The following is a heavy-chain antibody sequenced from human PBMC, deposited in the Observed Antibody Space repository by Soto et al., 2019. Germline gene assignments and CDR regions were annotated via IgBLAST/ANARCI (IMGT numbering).Heavy chain of an antibody. Sequence: QVQLQQWGAGLLKPSETLSLTCAVYGGSFSGYYWSWIRQPPGKGLEWIGEINHSGSTNYNPSLKSRVTISVDTSKNQFSLQLSSVTAADTAVYYCARGRVGYYGSGSTPFDYWGQGTLVTVSS. J-gene: IGHJ4*02. V-gene: IGHV4-34*01. CDR3: ARGRVGYYGSGSTPFDY. CDR2: INHSGST. CDR1: GGSFSGYY. D-gene: IGHD3-10*01.